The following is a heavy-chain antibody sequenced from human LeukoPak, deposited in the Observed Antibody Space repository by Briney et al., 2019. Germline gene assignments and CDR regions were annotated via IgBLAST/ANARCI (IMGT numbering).Heavy chain of an antibody. D-gene: IGHD6-6*01. V-gene: IGHV3-23*01. J-gene: IGHJ5*02. Sequence: GGSLRLSCAASGFSFKNYAMSWVRQPPGQGPERISSISSASGATIHYADSVKGRFTISRDTSQNTLFLQMNNLRAEDTAIYYCAKDLAVLVASPWGQGTLVTVSS. CDR3: AKDLAVLVASP. CDR2: ISSASGATI. CDR1: GFSFKNYA.